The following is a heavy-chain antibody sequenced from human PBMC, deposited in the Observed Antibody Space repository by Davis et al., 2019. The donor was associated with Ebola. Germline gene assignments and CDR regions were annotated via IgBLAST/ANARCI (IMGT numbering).Heavy chain of an antibody. CDR2: ISYDGSNK. J-gene: IGHJ6*04. D-gene: IGHD3-10*01. CDR1: GFTSSTYA. V-gene: IGHV3-30-3*01. CDR3: TRLLDLWFGDTYGMDV. Sequence: PGGSLRLSCAASGFTSSTYAMHWVRQAPGKGLEWVAFISYDGSNKYYVDSVKGRFTISRDNSKNTLYLQMNSLRADDTAVYYCTRLLDLWFGDTYGMDVWGKGTTVTVSS.